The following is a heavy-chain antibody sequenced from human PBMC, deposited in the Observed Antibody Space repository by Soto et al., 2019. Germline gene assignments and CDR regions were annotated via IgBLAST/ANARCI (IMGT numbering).Heavy chain of an antibody. CDR3: TRAEGGGGSWHAC. CDR1: GDIFNRYT. V-gene: IGHV1-69*02. D-gene: IGHD3-16*01. J-gene: IGHJ1*01. CDR2: IVPVLGLP. Sequence: QVHLVQSGAVVKKPGSSVRVACKTSGDIFNRYTIGWVRQAPGRGLEWMGRIVPVLGLPNYAQKFRGRITITADKSASSVYMDLNSLQSGDTALYYCTRAEGGGGSWHACWGQGTLVTVSS.